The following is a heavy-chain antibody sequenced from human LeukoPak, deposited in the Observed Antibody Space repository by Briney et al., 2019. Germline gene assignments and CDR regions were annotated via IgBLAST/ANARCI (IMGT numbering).Heavy chain of an antibody. CDR3: ARCSSFGYYMDV. CDR2: IIPIFGTA. D-gene: IGHD1-26*01. Sequence: GSSVKVSCKASGGTFSSYAISWVRQAPGQGLEWMGGIIPIFGTANYAQKFQGRVTITTDESTSTAYMELSGLRSEDTAVYYCARCSSFGYYMDVWGKGTTVTVSS. J-gene: IGHJ6*03. V-gene: IGHV1-69*05. CDR1: GGTFSSYA.